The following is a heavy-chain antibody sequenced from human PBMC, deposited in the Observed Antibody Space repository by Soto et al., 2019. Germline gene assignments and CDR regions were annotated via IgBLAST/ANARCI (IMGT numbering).Heavy chain of an antibody. CDR1: GYTFISYD. CDR2: MNPNSGNT. D-gene: IGHD2-15*01. V-gene: IGHV1-8*01. Sequence: GASVKVSCKASGYTFISYDINWVRQATGQGLEWMGWMNPNSGNTGYAQKFQGRVTMTRNTSISTAYMELSSLRSEDTAVYYCARGSIVVVVAATRRVDAFDIWGQGTMVTVSS. J-gene: IGHJ3*02. CDR3: ARGSIVVVVAATRRVDAFDI.